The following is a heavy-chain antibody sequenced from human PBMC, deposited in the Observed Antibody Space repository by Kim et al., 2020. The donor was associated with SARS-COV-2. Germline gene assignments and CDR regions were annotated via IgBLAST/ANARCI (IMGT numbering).Heavy chain of an antibody. CDR1: GFTFSSYD. CDR3: ARGYYDSSGYYFYWYFDL. V-gene: IGHV3-13*05. J-gene: IGHJ2*01. Sequence: GGSLRLSCAASGFTFSSYDMHWVRQATGKGLEWVSAIGTAGDPYYPGSVKGRFTISRENAKNSLYLQMNSLRAGDTAVYYCARGYYDSSGYYFYWYFDLWGRGTLVTVSS. CDR2: IGTAGDP. D-gene: IGHD3-22*01.